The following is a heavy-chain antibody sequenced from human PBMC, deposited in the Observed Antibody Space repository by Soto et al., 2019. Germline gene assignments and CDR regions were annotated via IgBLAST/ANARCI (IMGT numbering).Heavy chain of an antibody. CDR3: ARDRGECTNGVCYSYYYYYGMDV. CDR1: GFTFSSDS. D-gene: IGHD2-8*01. CDR2: ISSSSSYI. Sequence: GGSLRLSCAASGFTFSSDSMNWVRRAPGKGLEWVSSISSSSSYIYYADSVKGRFTISRDNAKNSLYLQMNSLRAEDTAVYYCARDRGECTNGVCYSYYYYYGMDVWGQGTTVTVSS. J-gene: IGHJ6*02. V-gene: IGHV3-21*01.